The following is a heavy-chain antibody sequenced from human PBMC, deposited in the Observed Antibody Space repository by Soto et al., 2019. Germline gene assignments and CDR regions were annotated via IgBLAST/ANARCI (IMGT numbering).Heavy chain of an antibody. J-gene: IGHJ4*02. D-gene: IGHD2-21*02. Sequence: GGSLRLSCSTSGFTFSGYAMSWVRLAPGKGLELVGFIRSKAYYGTTEYAASVRGRFTISRDDSRSTAYLQMNSLKSEDTAVYFCTRAPFVVETAPTKFDYWGQGTQVTVSS. CDR1: GFTFSGYA. CDR2: IRSKAYYGTT. V-gene: IGHV3-49*04. CDR3: TRAPFVVETAPTKFDY.